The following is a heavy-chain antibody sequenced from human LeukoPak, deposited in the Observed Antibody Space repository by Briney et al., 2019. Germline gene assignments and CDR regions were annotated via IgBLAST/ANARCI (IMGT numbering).Heavy chain of an antibody. Sequence: GGSLRLSCAASGFTFSSYAMSWVRQAPGKGLEWVSAISGSGGSTYYADSVKGRFTISRDNSKNTLYLQMNSLRAEDTAVYYCAKDEDIVVVPAAPNWFDPWGQGTLVTVSS. J-gene: IGHJ5*02. D-gene: IGHD2-2*01. CDR1: GFTFSSYA. CDR2: ISGSGGST. V-gene: IGHV3-23*01. CDR3: AKDEDIVVVPAAPNWFDP.